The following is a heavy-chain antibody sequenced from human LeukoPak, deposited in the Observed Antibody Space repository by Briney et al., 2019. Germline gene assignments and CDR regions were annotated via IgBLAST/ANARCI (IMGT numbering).Heavy chain of an antibody. J-gene: IGHJ4*02. CDR3: ARGRYSNYVDY. Sequence: PSETLSLTCAVYGGSFSGYYWSWIRQPPRKGLEWIGEINHSGSTNYNPSLKSRVPISVDTSKNQFSLKLSSVTAADTAVYYCARGRYSNYVDYWGQGTLVTVSS. V-gene: IGHV4-34*01. CDR1: GGSFSGYY. CDR2: INHSGST. D-gene: IGHD4-11*01.